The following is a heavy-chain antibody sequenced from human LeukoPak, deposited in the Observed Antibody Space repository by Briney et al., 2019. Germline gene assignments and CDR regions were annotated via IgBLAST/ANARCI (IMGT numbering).Heavy chain of an antibody. CDR2: INPNSGGT. V-gene: IGHV1-2*02. D-gene: IGHD2-15*01. J-gene: IGHJ6*02. Sequence: ASVRVSCKASGYTFTGYYMHWVRQAPGQGLEWMGWINPNSGGTNYAQKFQGRVTMTRDTSISTAYMELSRLRSDDTAVYYCARTMRRYCSGGSCYSGSYYYGMDVWGQGTTVTVSS. CDR3: ARTMRRYCSGGSCYSGSYYYGMDV. CDR1: GYTFTGYY.